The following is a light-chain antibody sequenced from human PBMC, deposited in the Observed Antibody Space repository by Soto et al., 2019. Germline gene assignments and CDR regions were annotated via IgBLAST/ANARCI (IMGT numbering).Light chain of an antibody. CDR3: QPSYCTPRT. V-gene: IGKV1-39*01. J-gene: IGKJ1*01. CDR1: QSPSSY. Sequence: DIQMTQSPSSLSASVGDRVTITCRARQSPSSYLILYQHKPGKAPKLPIYAASSLKSGVPSRFSGFGSFTDFTLTISSLQPEDVATYYYQPSYCTPRTFGQGTKVDIK. CDR2: AAS.